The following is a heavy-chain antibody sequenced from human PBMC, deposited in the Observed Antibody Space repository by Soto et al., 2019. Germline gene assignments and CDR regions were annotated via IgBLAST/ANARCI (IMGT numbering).Heavy chain of an antibody. J-gene: IGHJ6*03. D-gene: IGHD2-15*01. CDR1: GYTFASYG. CDR2: ISAYNGNT. Sequence: GASVKVSCKASGYTFASYGISWVRQAPGQGLEWMGWISAYNGNTNYAQKLQGRVTMTTDTSTSTAYMELRSLRSDDTAVYYCARRMTGYCSGGSCYSGYYYYYMDVWGKGTTVTVS. CDR3: ARRMTGYCSGGSCYSGYYYYYMDV. V-gene: IGHV1-18*01.